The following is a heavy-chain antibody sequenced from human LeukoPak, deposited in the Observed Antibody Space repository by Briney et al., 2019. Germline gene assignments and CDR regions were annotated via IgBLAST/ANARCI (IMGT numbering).Heavy chain of an antibody. Sequence: SETLSLTCNVSGGSLVTSVYSWGWVRQPPGKGLEYIGNIYYSGSAYYNPSLKSRVTLSVDTSNSQFSLRLTSVTAADTAIYYCATLSGDSWGHGTLVTVSS. D-gene: IGHD3-16*02. CDR1: GGSLVTSVYS. CDR3: ATLSGDS. V-gene: IGHV4-39*01. CDR2: IYYSGSA. J-gene: IGHJ5*01.